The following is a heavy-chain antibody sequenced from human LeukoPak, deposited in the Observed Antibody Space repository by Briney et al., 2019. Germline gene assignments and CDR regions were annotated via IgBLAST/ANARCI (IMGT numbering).Heavy chain of an antibody. Sequence: QPGRSLRLSCAASGFTFSSYAMHWVRQAPGKGLGWVAVISYNGSNKYYADSVKGRFTISRDNSKNTLYLQMNSLRAEDTAVYYCARDHISGYELYYFDYWGQGTLVTVSS. D-gene: IGHD5-12*01. CDR1: GFTFSSYA. J-gene: IGHJ4*02. V-gene: IGHV3-30*04. CDR3: ARDHISGYELYYFDY. CDR2: ISYNGSNK.